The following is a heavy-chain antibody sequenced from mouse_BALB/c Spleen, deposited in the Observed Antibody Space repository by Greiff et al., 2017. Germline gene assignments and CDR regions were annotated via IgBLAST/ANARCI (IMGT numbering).Heavy chain of an antibody. Sequence: VQLQQSGAELARPGASVKLSCKASGYTFTSYWMQWVKQRPGQGLEWIGAIYPGDGDTRYTQKFKGKATLTADKSSSTAYMQLSSLASEDSAVYYCARYDYDGWGQGTLVTVSA. CDR2: IYPGDGDT. D-gene: IGHD2-4*01. V-gene: IGHV1-87*01. CDR1: GYTFTSYW. J-gene: IGHJ3*01. CDR3: ARYDYDG.